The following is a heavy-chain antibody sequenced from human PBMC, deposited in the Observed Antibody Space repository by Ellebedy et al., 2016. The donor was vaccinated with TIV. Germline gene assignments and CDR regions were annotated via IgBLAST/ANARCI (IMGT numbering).Heavy chain of an antibody. Sequence: AASVKVSCKASGGTFSSYAISWVRQAPGQGLEWMGTNIPILGIANYAQKFQGRVTLTAEKSTSTAYMELSSLRSEDTAVYYCARDSRAYCGGDCYNIDYWGQGTLVTVSS. J-gene: IGHJ4*02. V-gene: IGHV1-69*04. CDR3: ARDSRAYCGGDCYNIDY. CDR1: GGTFSSYA. CDR2: NIPILGIA. D-gene: IGHD2-21*02.